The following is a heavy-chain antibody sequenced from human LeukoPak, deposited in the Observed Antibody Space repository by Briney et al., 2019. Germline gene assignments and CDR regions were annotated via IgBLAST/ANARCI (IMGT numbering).Heavy chain of an antibody. J-gene: IGHJ6*04. CDR1: GFTFSSYW. Sequence: PGGSLRLSCAASGFTFSSYWMSWVRQAPGKGLEWVANTKLDGSEKYTVDSVKGRFTISRDNAKNSLYLQMNSLRAEDTAVYYCARAGLLWFGRAGYYGMDVWGKGTTVTVSS. CDR3: ARAGLLWFGRAGYYGMDV. V-gene: IGHV3-7*03. D-gene: IGHD3-10*01. CDR2: TKLDGSEK.